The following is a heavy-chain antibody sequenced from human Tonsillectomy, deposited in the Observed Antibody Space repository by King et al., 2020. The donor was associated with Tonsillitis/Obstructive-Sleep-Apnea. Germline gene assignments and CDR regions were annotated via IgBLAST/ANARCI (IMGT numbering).Heavy chain of an antibody. CDR3: AKDLIIAESGTPGDAFDI. CDR1: GFTFDDYA. Sequence: VQLVESGGGLVQPGRSLRLSCAASGFTFDDYAMYWVRQAPGKGLEWVSGISWNSGRIAYADSVKGRFTISRDNAKNSLYLQMNSLRTVDTALYHCAKDLIIAESGTPGDAFDIWGQGTMVTVSS. J-gene: IGHJ3*02. D-gene: IGHD6-19*01. V-gene: IGHV3-9*01. CDR2: ISWNSGRI.